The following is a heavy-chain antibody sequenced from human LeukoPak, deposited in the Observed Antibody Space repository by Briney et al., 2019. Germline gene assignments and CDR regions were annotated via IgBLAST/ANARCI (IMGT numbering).Heavy chain of an antibody. CDR1: GYTFTNYG. D-gene: IGHD3-22*01. V-gene: IGHV1-18*01. Sequence: KVSCKASGYTFTNYGISWVRQAPGQGLEWMGWISAYNGNTNYAQKLQGRVTMTTDTSTSTAYMELRSLRSDDTAVYYCARDTYYYDSSGYPSDIWGQGTMVTVSS. CDR3: ARDTYYYDSSGYPSDI. CDR2: ISAYNGNT. J-gene: IGHJ3*02.